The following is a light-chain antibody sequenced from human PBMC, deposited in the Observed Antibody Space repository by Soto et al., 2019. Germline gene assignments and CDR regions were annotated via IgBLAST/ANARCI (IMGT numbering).Light chain of an antibody. V-gene: IGKV3-15*01. CDR3: QQYNNWPPVT. Sequence: EIVMTQSPATLSLSPGERATLSCRASQSVSSDLAWYQQKPGQAPRLLIFGASNRATGIPARFSGSGSGTDFTLNISSLQSEDFAVYYCQQYNNWPPVTLGGGTKVDIK. CDR1: QSVSSD. J-gene: IGKJ4*01. CDR2: GAS.